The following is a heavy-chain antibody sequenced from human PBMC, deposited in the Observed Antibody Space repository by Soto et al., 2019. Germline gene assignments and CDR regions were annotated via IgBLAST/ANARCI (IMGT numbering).Heavy chain of an antibody. CDR2: IIPIFGTA. V-gene: IGHV1-69*01. CDR1: GGTFSSYA. D-gene: IGHD2-15*01. J-gene: IGHJ6*02. CDR3: ARYCSGGSGPNPYYYYGMDV. Sequence: QVQLVQSGAEVKKPGSSVKVSCKASGGTFSSYAISWVRQAPGQGLEWMGGIIPIFGTANYAQKFQGRVTITADESTSTAYMELSSLRSEDTSVYYCARYCSGGSGPNPYYYYGMDVWGQGTTVTVSS.